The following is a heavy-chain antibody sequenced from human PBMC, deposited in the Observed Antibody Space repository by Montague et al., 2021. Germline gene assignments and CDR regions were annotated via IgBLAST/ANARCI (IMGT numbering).Heavy chain of an antibody. CDR1: GASFKAYY. D-gene: IGHD3-3*01. J-gene: IGHJ4*02. V-gene: IGHV4-34*01. CDR2: MKSSGAS. CDR3: MGWSGFESGDF. Sequence: SETLSLTCAVYGASFKAYYWSWIRQPPGKRLEWIGEMKSSGASNYNPSLTSRVTISVDIPKKQFSLNLRSMTAADTAMYYCMGWSGFESGDFWGQGTQVIVSS.